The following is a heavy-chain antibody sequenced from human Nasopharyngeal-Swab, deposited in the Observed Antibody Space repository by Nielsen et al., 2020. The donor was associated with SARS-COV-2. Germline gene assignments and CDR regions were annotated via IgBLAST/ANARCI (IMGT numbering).Heavy chain of an antibody. CDR2: INHRGST. CDR1: GGSFRVYY. J-gene: IGHJ4*02. CDR3: ARRNGAFDY. V-gene: IGHV4-34*01. Sequence: SETLSLTCAGYGGSFRVYYWQWIRQPPGKGLEWIGEINHRGSTNYNPSLKGRVTIAFDSSKNQFSLKLSSVTAADTAVYYCARRNGAFDYWGQGTLVTVSS. D-gene: IGHD4-17*01.